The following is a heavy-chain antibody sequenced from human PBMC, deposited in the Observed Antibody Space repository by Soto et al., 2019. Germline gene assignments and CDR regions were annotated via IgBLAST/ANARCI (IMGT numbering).Heavy chain of an antibody. CDR2: IYTGDTP. CDR1: RFTVGSSY. V-gene: IGHV3-53*01. D-gene: IGHD2-2*01. J-gene: IGHJ5*02. Sequence: GGSLRLSCAASRFTVGSSYVSWVRQAPGKGLEWVSVIYTGDTPYYADSVKGRFTISRDNSKNTLYLQMNNLRVEDTAVYYCTRDLMDVVPPADDLFDPWGQGMLVTVAS. CDR3: TRDLMDVVPPADDLFDP.